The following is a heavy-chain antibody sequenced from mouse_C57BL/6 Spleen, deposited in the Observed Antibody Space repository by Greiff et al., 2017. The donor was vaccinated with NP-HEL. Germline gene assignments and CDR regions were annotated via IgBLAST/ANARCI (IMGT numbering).Heavy chain of an antibody. CDR3: ARDTVVYWYFDV. V-gene: IGHV5-4*01. J-gene: IGHJ1*03. CDR2: ISDGGSYT. Sequence: EVKLMESGGGLVKPGGSLKLSCAASGFTFSSYAMSWVRQTPEKRLEWVATISDGGSYTYYPDNVKGRFTISRDNAKNNLYLQMSHLKSEDTAMDYCARDTVVYWYFDVWGTGTTVTVSS. CDR1: GFTFSSYA. D-gene: IGHD1-1*01.